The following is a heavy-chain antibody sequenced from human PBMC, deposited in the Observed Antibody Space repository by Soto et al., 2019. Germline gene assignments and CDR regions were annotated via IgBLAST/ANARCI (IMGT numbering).Heavy chain of an antibody. D-gene: IGHD6-19*01. CDR3: ARSVAVPGAHIDY. J-gene: IGHJ4*01. CDR2: VYYTGIT. CDR1: GGSISGSD. Sequence: PSETLSLTCSVSGGSISGSDWSWIRQSPWKGLEWLGYVYYTGITNYSPSLRSRVSISVDTSKNEFSLRLSSVTAAGTAVYFCARSVAVPGAHIDY. V-gene: IGHV4-59*01.